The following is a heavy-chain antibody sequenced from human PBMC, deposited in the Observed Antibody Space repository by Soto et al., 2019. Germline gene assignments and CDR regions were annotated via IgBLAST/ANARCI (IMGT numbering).Heavy chain of an antibody. CDR1: GGSISSYY. D-gene: IGHD6-13*01. CDR2: IYYSGST. V-gene: IGHV4-59*01. Sequence: SETLSLTCTVSGGSISSYYWSWIRQPPGKGLEWIGYIYYSGSTNYNPSLKSRVTISVDTSKNQFSLKLSSVTAADTAVYYCARAYSSSSQYYFDYWGQGTLVTVSS. J-gene: IGHJ4*02. CDR3: ARAYSSSSQYYFDY.